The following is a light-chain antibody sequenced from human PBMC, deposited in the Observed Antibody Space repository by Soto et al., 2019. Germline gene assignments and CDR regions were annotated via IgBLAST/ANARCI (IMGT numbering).Light chain of an antibody. Sequence: EIVLTQSPGTLSLSLGERATLSCRASQSVSSNYLARYQQKPGQAPRLLIYATSSRATGIPDRFSGSGSGTGFKLSISRLEPEDFAVYYCQPYDNSPRYSFGQGTRLDIK. CDR1: QSVSSNY. CDR2: ATS. J-gene: IGKJ2*03. V-gene: IGKV3-20*01. CDR3: QPYDNSPRYS.